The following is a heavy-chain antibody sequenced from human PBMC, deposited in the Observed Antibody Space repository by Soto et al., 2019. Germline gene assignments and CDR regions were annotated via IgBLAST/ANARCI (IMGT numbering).Heavy chain of an antibody. V-gene: IGHV1-69*02. D-gene: IGHD6-19*01. CDR2: IIPILGIA. CDR3: ALIAVAGHEYFDY. CDR1: GGTFSSYT. J-gene: IGHJ4*02. Sequence: QVQLVQSGAEVKKPGSSVKVSCKASGGTFSSYTISWVRQAPGQGLEWMGRIIPILGIANYAQKFQGRVTITADKSTSTAYMELSSLRSEDTAVYYCALIAVAGHEYFDYWGQGTLVTVSS.